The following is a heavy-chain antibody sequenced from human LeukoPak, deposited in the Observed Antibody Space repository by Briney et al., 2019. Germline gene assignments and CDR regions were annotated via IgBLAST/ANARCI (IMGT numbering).Heavy chain of an antibody. V-gene: IGHV3-7*01. J-gene: IGHJ4*02. Sequence: GGSLRLSCAASGFTLKTYWMTWVRQAPGKGLEWVGNIKQDGSEEYYGDSVKGRFTISRDNAKNSLYLQMNSLRGADTAVYYFARDFYASGSHDYWGQGALVTVSS. D-gene: IGHD3-10*01. CDR1: GFTLKTYW. CDR3: ARDFYASGSHDY. CDR2: IKQDGSEE.